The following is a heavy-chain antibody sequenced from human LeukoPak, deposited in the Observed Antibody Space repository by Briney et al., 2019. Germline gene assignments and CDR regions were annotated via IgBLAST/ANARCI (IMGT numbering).Heavy chain of an antibody. CDR2: MNPNSGNT. Sequence: ASVKVSCKASGYTFTSYDINWVRQATGQGLEWMGWMNPNSGNTGYAQKFQGRDTITRNTSISTAYMELSSLRSEDTAVYYCARAANDILTGYYGLNDYWGQGTLVTVSS. J-gene: IGHJ4*02. CDR1: GYTFTSYD. D-gene: IGHD3-9*01. V-gene: IGHV1-8*03. CDR3: ARAANDILTGYYGLNDY.